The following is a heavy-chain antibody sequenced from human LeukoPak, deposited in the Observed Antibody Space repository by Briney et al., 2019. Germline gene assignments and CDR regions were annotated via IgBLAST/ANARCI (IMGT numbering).Heavy chain of an antibody. Sequence: PSETLSLTCTVSGGSISSYYWSWIRQPPGKGLEWIRYIYYSGSTNYNPSLKSRVTISVDTSKNQFSLKLSSVTAADTAVYYCARDDTVTGNDAFDIWGQGTMVTVSS. CDR2: IYYSGST. J-gene: IGHJ3*02. CDR1: GGSISSYY. D-gene: IGHD4-17*01. V-gene: IGHV4-59*01. CDR3: ARDDTVTGNDAFDI.